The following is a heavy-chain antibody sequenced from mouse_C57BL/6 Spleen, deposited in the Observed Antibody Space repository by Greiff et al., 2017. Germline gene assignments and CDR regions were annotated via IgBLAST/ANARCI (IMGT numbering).Heavy chain of an antibody. J-gene: IGHJ4*01. V-gene: IGHV5-17*01. CDR2: ISSGSSTG. D-gene: IGHD2-2*01. CDR1: GFTFSDYG. Sequence: DVKLVESGGGLVKPGGSLKLSCAASGFTFSDYGMHWVRQAPEKGLEWVAYISSGSSTGYYAATVKGRFPSSRANAKNSLFLQMPRLMSEDTAMYYFARWLRRGYCAVDYWGQGTSVTVSS. CDR3: ARWLRRGYCAVDY.